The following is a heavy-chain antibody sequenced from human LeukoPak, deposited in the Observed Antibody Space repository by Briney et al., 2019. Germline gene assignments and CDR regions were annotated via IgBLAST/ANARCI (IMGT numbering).Heavy chain of an antibody. D-gene: IGHD5-18*01. CDR1: GFTFSSYS. CDR2: ISSSSSYI. V-gene: IGHV3-21*04. CDR3: AKRSDGSSGFDY. Sequence: PGGSLRLSCAASGFTFSSYSMNWVRQAPGKGLEWVSSISSSSSYIYYADSVKGRFTISRDNAKNSLYLQMNSLRAEDTALYYCAKRSDGSSGFDYWGQGTLVTVSS. J-gene: IGHJ4*02.